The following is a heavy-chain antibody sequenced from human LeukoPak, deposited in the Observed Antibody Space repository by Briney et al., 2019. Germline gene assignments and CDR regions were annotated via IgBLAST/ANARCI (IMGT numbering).Heavy chain of an antibody. Sequence: GGSLRLSCAASGNYWTHWVRQAPGKGLVWVSHINSDGSWTSYADSVKGRFTISKDNAKNTVYLQMNSLRAEDTAVYYCVSFYETYWGRGTLVTVSS. CDR1: GNYW. J-gene: IGHJ4*02. CDR3: VSFYETY. D-gene: IGHD2/OR15-2a*01. V-gene: IGHV3-74*01. CDR2: INSDGSWT.